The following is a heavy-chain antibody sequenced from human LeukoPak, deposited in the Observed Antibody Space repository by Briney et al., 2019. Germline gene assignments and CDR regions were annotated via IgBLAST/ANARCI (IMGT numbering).Heavy chain of an antibody. V-gene: IGHV4-39*01. CDR3: AAIGYCTRTTCPFNYYYYYMDV. CDR2: IYYSGNT. D-gene: IGHD2-2*01. Sequence: SETLSLTCSVSGGSISTGTYYWGWIRQPPGKGLEWIGSIYYSGNTYYNPSLKSRITISVDTSRNQFSLKLSSVTAADTAVYYCAAIGYCTRTTCPFNYYYYYMDVWGKGTTVTVSS. J-gene: IGHJ6*03. CDR1: GGSISTGTYY.